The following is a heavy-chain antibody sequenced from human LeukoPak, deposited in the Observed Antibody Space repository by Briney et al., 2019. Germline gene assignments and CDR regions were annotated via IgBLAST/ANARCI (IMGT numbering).Heavy chain of an antibody. CDR2: IKQDGSDK. Sequence: QPGGSLRLSCAASGFTFSSYWMAWVRQAPGKGLEWVANIKQDGSDKNYVDSVKGRFTISRDSAKNSLYLQMNSLRAEDTAVYYCARDTDGDLDYWGQGTLVTVSS. J-gene: IGHJ4*02. CDR1: GFTFSSYW. CDR3: ARDTDGDLDY. D-gene: IGHD5-24*01. V-gene: IGHV3-7*04.